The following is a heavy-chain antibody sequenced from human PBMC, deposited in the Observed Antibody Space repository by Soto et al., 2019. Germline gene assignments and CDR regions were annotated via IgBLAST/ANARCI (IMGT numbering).Heavy chain of an antibody. J-gene: IGHJ4*02. V-gene: IGHV1-46*01. D-gene: IGHD2-2*01. CDR1: GYTFTSYY. Sequence: AASVKVSCKASGYTFTSYYLHWVRQAPGQGLEWMGIINPSGGGTSYAQKFQGRITMTRDTSTSTVYMQLSSLTSEDTAVYFCAKGADYASAPADIWGQGTLVTVSS. CDR2: INPSGGGT. CDR3: AKGADYASAPADI.